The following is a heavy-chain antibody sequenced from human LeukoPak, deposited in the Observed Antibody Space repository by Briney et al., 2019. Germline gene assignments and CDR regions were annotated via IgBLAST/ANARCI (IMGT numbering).Heavy chain of an antibody. V-gene: IGHV3-7*03. Sequence: GSLRLSCAASGFTFSSHWMSWVRQAPGKGLEWVANIKQDGSEKYYVDSVKGRFTISRDNAKNSLYLQMNSLRAEDTALYYCAKSLRGYYNSSGTFDYWGQGTLVTVS. D-gene: IGHD3-22*01. CDR3: AKSLRGYYNSSGTFDY. CDR1: GFTFSSHW. CDR2: IKQDGSEK. J-gene: IGHJ4*02.